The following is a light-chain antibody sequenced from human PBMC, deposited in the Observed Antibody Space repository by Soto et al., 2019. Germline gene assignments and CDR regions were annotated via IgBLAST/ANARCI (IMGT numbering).Light chain of an antibody. V-gene: IGLV1-47*02. CDR3: AVWDDSLSGVV. CDR1: RSNIGVNY. CDR2: TND. Sequence: QSVVTQPPSASGTPGQRVTISCSGSRSNIGVNYVYWYQQFPGTAPKVLIYTNDRRPSGVPDRFSGSKSGTSASLAISGLRSEDEADYYCAVWDDSLSGVVFGGGTQLTVL. J-gene: IGLJ2*01.